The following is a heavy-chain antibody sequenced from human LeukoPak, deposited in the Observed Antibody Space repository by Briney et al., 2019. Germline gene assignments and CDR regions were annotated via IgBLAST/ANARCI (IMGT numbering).Heavy chain of an antibody. J-gene: IGHJ4*02. CDR3: ARGRRVYGSGSFFDY. Sequence: SETLSLTCTVSGGSISSSSYYWGWIRQPPGKGLEWIGSIYYSGSTYYNPSLKSRVTISVDTSKNQFSLKLSSVTAADTAVYYCARGRRVYGSGSFFDYWGQGTLVTVSS. CDR1: GGSISSSSYY. CDR2: IYYSGST. V-gene: IGHV4-39*07. D-gene: IGHD3-10*01.